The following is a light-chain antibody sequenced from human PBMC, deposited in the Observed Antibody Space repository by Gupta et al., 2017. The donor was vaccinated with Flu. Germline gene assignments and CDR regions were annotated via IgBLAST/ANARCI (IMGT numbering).Light chain of an antibody. Sequence: PSFLAASVGQRVTITCRASQASDSDLAWYQQKPVEVPKLLIYGASILHSGVPSRFSRSQSEADYTLTISNLQPEDIATYFCQKDAGAAFTFAGESKVGIK. CDR2: GAS. CDR1: QASDSD. CDR3: QKDAGAAFT. J-gene: IGKJ4*01. V-gene: IGKV1-27*01.